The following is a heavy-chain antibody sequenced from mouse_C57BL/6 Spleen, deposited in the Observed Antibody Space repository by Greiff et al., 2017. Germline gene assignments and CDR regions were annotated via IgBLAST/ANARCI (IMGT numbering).Heavy chain of an antibody. V-gene: IGHV1-43*01. Sequence: VPLQPSGPELVKPGASVQISCKASGYSFTGYYMHWVKQSSEKSLEWIGEINPSTGGTSYNQKFKGKATLTVDKSSSTAYMQPKSRASEDSAVYYCARGYYSFDYWGQGTTLTGSS. CDR2: INPSTGGT. J-gene: IGHJ2*01. D-gene: IGHD1-1*01. CDR3: ARGYYSFDY. CDR1: GYSFTGYY.